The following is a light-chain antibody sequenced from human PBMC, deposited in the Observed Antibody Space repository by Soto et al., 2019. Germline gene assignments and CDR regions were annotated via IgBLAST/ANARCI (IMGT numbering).Light chain of an antibody. J-gene: IGLJ1*01. CDR2: KVS. CDR3: SSYAGSNSYV. Sequence: QSVLTQPPSASGSPGQSVTISCTGTSSEIGGYNYVSWNQKHPGKATKLMIYKVSKRPSGVHDSFTGPKTGNTASLTVSGLQAEDEADYYCSSYAGSNSYVFGTGTKVTVL. V-gene: IGLV2-8*01. CDR1: SSEIGGYNY.